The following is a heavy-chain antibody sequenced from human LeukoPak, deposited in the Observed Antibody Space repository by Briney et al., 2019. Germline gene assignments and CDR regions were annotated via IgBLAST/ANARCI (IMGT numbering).Heavy chain of an antibody. CDR2: INPNSGGT. D-gene: IGHD6-6*01. V-gene: IGHV1-2*06. Sequence: ASVKVSCKASGYTFTGYYMHWVRQAPGQGLEWMGRINPNSGGTYYAQKFQGRVTMTRDTSISTAYMELSRLRSDDTAVYYCAREYSSSPWYFDVWGRGTLVTVSS. J-gene: IGHJ2*01. CDR3: AREYSSSPWYFDV. CDR1: GYTFTGYY.